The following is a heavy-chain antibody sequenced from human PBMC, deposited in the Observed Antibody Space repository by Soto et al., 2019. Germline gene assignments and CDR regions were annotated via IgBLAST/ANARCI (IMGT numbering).Heavy chain of an antibody. CDR1: GFTFDDYA. Sequence: ESGGGLVQPGRSLRLSCAASGFTFDDYAMHWVRQAPGKGLEWVSGISWNSGSIGYADSVKGRFTISRDNAKNSLYLQMNSLRAEDTALYYCAKVDNSHAYWGQGTLVTVSS. J-gene: IGHJ4*02. CDR2: ISWNSGSI. D-gene: IGHD1-20*01. CDR3: AKVDNSHAY. V-gene: IGHV3-9*01.